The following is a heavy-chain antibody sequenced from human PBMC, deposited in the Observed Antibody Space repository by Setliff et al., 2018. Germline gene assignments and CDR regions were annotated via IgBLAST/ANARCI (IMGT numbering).Heavy chain of an antibody. CDR3: ARGAYCSGGSCYSPLDY. Sequence: PGGSLRLSCAASGFNCSSYSMNGGRQDQGKGLEWVSSISSSSSYIYYADSVKGRFTISRDNAKNSLYLQMNGLRAEDTAVYYCARGAYCSGGSCYSPLDYWGQGTLVTVSS. D-gene: IGHD2-15*01. CDR2: ISSSSSYI. V-gene: IGHV3-21*01. CDR1: GFNCSSYS. J-gene: IGHJ4*02.